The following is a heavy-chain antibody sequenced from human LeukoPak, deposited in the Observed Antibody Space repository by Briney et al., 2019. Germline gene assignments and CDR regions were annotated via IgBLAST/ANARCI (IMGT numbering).Heavy chain of an antibody. J-gene: IGHJ4*02. V-gene: IGHV3-64D*09. D-gene: IGHD6-6*01. CDR2: ISSNGGST. CDR1: GFTFSSYA. Sequence: GGSLRLSCSASGFTFSSYAMHWVRQAPGKGLEYVSAISSNGGSTYYADSVKGRFTISRDNSKNTLYLQMSSLRAEDTAVYYWVITSATGPIDYWGQGTLVIVTS. CDR3: VITSATGPIDY.